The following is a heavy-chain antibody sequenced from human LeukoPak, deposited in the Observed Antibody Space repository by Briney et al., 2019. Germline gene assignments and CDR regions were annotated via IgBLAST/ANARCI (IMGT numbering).Heavy chain of an antibody. Sequence: LSLTCAVSGGSISSRNWWSWIRQTPGKGLESLAYISGSGHDIYYTDSVKGRFTISRDNAKDSLYLQMNGLRPEDTALYYCSTDPRLLIYWGHGALVTVSS. D-gene: IGHD2-8*01. CDR1: GGSISSRNW. CDR3: STDPRLLIY. J-gene: IGHJ4*01. CDR2: ISGSGHDI. V-gene: IGHV3-11*01.